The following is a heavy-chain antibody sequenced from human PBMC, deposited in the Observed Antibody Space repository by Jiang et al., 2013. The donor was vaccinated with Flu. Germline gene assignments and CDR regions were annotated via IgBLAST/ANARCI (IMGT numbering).Heavy chain of an antibody. V-gene: IGHV4-34*01. Sequence: LLKPSETLSLTCAVYGGSFSGYYWSWIRQPPGKGLEWIGEINHSGSTNYNPSLKSRVTISVDTSKNQFSLKLSSVTAADTAVYYCARGRPRLTMVRGAGFDYWGQGTLVTVSS. J-gene: IGHJ4*02. CDR2: INHSGST. D-gene: IGHD3-10*01. CDR1: GGSFSGYY. CDR3: ARGRPRLTMVRGAGFDY.